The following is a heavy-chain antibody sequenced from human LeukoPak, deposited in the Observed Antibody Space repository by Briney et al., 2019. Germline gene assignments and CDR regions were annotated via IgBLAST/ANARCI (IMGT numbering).Heavy chain of an antibody. CDR1: GFTFSSYA. CDR3: AKVGTTMVRGALYYFDY. J-gene: IGHJ4*02. CDR2: ISGGGGST. D-gene: IGHD3-10*01. Sequence: PGGSLRLSCAASGFTFSSYAMSWVRQAPGKGLEWVSAISGGGGSTYYADSVKGRFTISRDNSKNTLYLQMNSVRAEDTAVYYCAKVGTTMVRGALYYFDYWGQGTLVTVSS. V-gene: IGHV3-23*01.